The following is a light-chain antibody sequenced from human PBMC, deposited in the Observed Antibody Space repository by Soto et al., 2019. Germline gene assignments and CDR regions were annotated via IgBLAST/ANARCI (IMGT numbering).Light chain of an antibody. Sequence: EIVLTQSPGTLSLSPGERATLSCRASQSVSSSYLAWYQQKPGQAPRLLIYGASRRATGIPDRFSGRESGTDFTLTITTLEPEDSAVHFCQQYASSPYTFGQGTKVDIK. J-gene: IGKJ2*01. CDR1: QSVSSSY. V-gene: IGKV3-20*01. CDR3: QQYASSPYT. CDR2: GAS.